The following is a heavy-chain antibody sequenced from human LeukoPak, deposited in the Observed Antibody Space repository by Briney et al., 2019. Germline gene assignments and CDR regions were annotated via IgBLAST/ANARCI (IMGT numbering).Heavy chain of an antibody. D-gene: IGHD4-17*01. Sequence: PGGSLRLSCAASGLTVSSNYMSWVRQAPGKGLEWVSVIYSGGSTYYADSVKGRFTISRDNSKNTLYLQMNSLRAEDTAVYYCARNPDYGGYGWFDPWGQGTLVTVSS. CDR3: ARNPDYGGYGWFDP. J-gene: IGHJ5*02. CDR2: IYSGGST. V-gene: IGHV3-53*01. CDR1: GLTVSSNY.